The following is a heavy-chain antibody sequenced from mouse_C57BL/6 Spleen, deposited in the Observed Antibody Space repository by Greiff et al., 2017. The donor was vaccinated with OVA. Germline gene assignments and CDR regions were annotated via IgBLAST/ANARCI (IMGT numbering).Heavy chain of an antibody. Sequence: VKLMESGPGLVAPSQSLSITCTVSGFSLTSYGVHWVRQPPGKGLEWLVVIWSDGSTTYNSALKSRLSISKDNSKSQVFLKMNSLQTDDTAMYYCARSYGNYAYFDYWGQGTTLTVSS. D-gene: IGHD2-1*01. V-gene: IGHV2-6*03. CDR2: IWSDGST. CDR3: ARSYGNYAYFDY. J-gene: IGHJ2*01. CDR1: GFSLTSYG.